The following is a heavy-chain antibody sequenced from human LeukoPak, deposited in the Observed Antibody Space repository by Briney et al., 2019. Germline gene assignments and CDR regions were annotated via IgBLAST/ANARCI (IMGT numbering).Heavy chain of an antibody. J-gene: IGHJ4*02. CDR3: AKSASGGWRRFDY. D-gene: IGHD6-19*01. CDR2: IRGSGGST. Sequence: GGSLRLSCAASGFTFSSYAMSWVRQVPGKGLECVSAIRGSGGSTYYVDSVKGRFTISRDNSKNTLYLQMNSLRAENTAVYYCAKSASGGWRRFDYWGQGTLVTVSS. CDR1: GFTFSSYA. V-gene: IGHV3-23*01.